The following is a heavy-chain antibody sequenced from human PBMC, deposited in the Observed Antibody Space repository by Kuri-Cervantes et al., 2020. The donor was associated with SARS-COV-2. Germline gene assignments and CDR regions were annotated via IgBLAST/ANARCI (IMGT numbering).Heavy chain of an antibody. CDR1: GYTFTGYY. V-gene: IGHV1-69*13. CDR3: ASTVAGTGVWYFDL. D-gene: IGHD6-19*01. J-gene: IGHJ2*01. CDR2: IIPIFGTA. Sequence: SVKVSCKASGYTFTGYYMHWVRQAPGQGLEWMGGIIPIFGTANYAQKFQGRVTITADESTSTAYMELSSLRSEDTAVYYCASTVAGTGVWYFDLWGRGTLVTVSS.